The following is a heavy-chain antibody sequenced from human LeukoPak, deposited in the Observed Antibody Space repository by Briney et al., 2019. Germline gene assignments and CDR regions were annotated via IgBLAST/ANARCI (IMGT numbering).Heavy chain of an antibody. CDR2: INHSGST. CDR1: GGSFSGYY. CDR3: ARGTQTYYDKAPVDY. Sequence: KPSETLSLTCAVYGGSFSGYYWSWIRQPPGKGREWIGEINHSGSTNYNPSLKSRVTISVDTSKSQFSLKLSSVTAADTAVYYCARGTQTYYDKAPVDYWGQGTLVTVSS. V-gene: IGHV4-34*01. D-gene: IGHD3-22*01. J-gene: IGHJ4*02.